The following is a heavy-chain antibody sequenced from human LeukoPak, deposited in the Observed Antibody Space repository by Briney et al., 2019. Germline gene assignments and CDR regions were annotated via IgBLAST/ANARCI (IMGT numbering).Heavy chain of an antibody. V-gene: IGHV3-21*01. J-gene: IGHJ4*02. CDR2: MSSSSSYI. D-gene: IGHD4-17*01. CDR1: GFTFSSYS. Sequence: GGSLRLSCAASGFTFSSYSMNWVRQAPGKGLEWVSSMSSSSSYIYYADSVKGRLTISRDNAKNLLYLQMNSLRPEDTAVYYCAKADYGDYAFDYWGQGTLVTVSS. CDR3: AKADYGDYAFDY.